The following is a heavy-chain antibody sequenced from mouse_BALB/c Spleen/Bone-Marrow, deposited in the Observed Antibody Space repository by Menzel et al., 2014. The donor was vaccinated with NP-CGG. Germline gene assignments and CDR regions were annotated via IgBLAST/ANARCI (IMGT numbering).Heavy chain of an antibody. CDR2: INPYNGDT. CDR3: GGGLDGYYSFDY. CDR1: GYSFTGYF. V-gene: IGHV1-20*02. J-gene: IGHJ2*01. D-gene: IGHD2-3*01. Sequence: EVQLQQSGPELVRPGASVKISCKASGYSFTGYFMNWVMQSHGKSLEWIGRINPYNGDTFYNQKFKGKATLTVDKSSSTAHMELRSLASEYSEVYYWGGGLDGYYSFDYWGQGTTLTVSS.